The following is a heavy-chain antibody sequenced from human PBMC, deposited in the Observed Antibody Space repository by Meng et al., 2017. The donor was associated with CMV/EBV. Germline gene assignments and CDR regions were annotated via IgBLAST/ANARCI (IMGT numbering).Heavy chain of an antibody. CDR1: GFTFSSYW. J-gene: IGHJ4*02. Sequence: GGSLRLSCAASGFTFSSYWMHWVRQAPGKGLVWVSRINSDGSSTSYADSVKGRFTISRDNAKNTLYLQMNSLRAEDTAVYYCARGGGSYDYFDYWGQGTLVTVSS. V-gene: IGHV3-74*01. CDR3: ARGGGSYDYFDY. D-gene: IGHD1-26*01. CDR2: INSDGSST.